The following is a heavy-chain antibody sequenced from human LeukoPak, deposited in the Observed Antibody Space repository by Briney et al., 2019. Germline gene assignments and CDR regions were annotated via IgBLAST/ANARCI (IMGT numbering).Heavy chain of an antibody. CDR2: LYPGDSDT. CDR1: GYSFTSYW. CDR3: ARLYLPYTSAWYGSAFDI. J-gene: IGHJ3*02. Sequence: GESLKISCKGSGYSFTSYWIGWVRQMPGKGLEWTGILYPGDSDTRYSPSFQGQVTISADRSITTAYLQWSSLKASDTAMYYCARLYLPYTSAWYGSAFDIWGQGTMVTVSS. D-gene: IGHD6-13*01. V-gene: IGHV5-51*01.